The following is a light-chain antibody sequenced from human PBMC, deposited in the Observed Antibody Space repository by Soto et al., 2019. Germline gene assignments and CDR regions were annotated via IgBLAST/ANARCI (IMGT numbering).Light chain of an antibody. CDR1: QSVSSY. CDR3: QQRSNWPIT. J-gene: IGKJ5*01. V-gene: IGKV3-11*01. CDR2: DAS. Sequence: EIVLTQSPATLSLAPGERATLSCRASQSVSSYLAWYQQKPGQAPRLLVYDASNRATRIPARFSGSGSGTDFTLTISSLEPEDFAAYYCQQRSNWPITFGQGTRLEIK.